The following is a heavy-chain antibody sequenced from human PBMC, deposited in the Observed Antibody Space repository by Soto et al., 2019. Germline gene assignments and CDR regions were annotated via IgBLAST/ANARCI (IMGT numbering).Heavy chain of an antibody. CDR2: IYYSGST. D-gene: IGHD6-13*01. Sequence: PSETLSLTCTVSGGSISSGDYYWSWIRQPPGKGLEWIGYIYYSGSTYYNPSLKSRVTISVDTSKNQFSLKLSSVTAADTAVYYCARGEQQLVHFDYWGQGTLVTVSS. V-gene: IGHV4-30-4*01. CDR3: ARGEQQLVHFDY. CDR1: GGSISSGDYY. J-gene: IGHJ4*02.